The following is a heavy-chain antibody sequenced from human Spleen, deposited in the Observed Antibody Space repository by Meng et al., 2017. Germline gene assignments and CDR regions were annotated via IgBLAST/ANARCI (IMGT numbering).Heavy chain of an antibody. J-gene: IGHJ1*01. D-gene: IGHD1-26*01. CDR3: ASRSGRPPYAFAI. V-gene: IGHV4-61*09. Sequence: SETLSLTCTVSGGSISSGSYYWSWIRQPAGRGLEWIGHIYTSVIPKYNPSLNSRVTISVDTSTNQFSLKLNSVTAADTTPYSCASRSGRPPYAFAIWGQGTVVTVSS. CDR1: GGSISSGSYY. CDR2: IYTSVIP.